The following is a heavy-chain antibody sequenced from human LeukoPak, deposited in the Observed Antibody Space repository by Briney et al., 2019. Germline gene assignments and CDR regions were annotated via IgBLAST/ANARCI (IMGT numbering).Heavy chain of an antibody. CDR1: GGSISSYY. Sequence: PSETLSLTCTVSGGSISSYYWSWIRQPPGKGLEWIGYIYDSGSTNYNPSLKSRVTISVDTSKNQFSLKLSSVTAADTAAYYCAREARDYFDYWGQGTLVTVPS. J-gene: IGHJ4*02. CDR2: IYDSGST. V-gene: IGHV4-59*01. CDR3: AREARDYFDY.